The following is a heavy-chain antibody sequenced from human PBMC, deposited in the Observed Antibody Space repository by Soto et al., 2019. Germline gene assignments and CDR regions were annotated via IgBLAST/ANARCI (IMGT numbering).Heavy chain of an antibody. Sequence: SETLSLTCAVSGGSFTSNNWWTWVRQPPGQGLEWIGEIYRTESTNYNPSLKSRVTISLDKSENQFSLKVTSLTAADTAVYYCASRDPGTSVDYWGQGTLVTVSS. CDR2: IYRTEST. V-gene: IGHV4-4*02. J-gene: IGHJ4*02. CDR1: GGSFTSNNW. CDR3: ASRDPGTSVDY. D-gene: IGHD1-7*01.